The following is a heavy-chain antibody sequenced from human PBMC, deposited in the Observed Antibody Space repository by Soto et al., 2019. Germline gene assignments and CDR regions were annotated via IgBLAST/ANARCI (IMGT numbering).Heavy chain of an antibody. D-gene: IGHD2-2*02. V-gene: IGHV3-23*01. CDR1: GFTFSSYA. CDR3: AIDTSYCSSTSCYNPGDYYYYGMDV. Sequence: GGSLRLSCAASGFTFSSYAMSWVRQAPGKGLEWVSAISGSGGSTYYADSVKGRFTISRDNSKNTLYLQMNSLRAEDTAVYYCAIDTSYCSSTSCYNPGDYYYYGMDVWGQGTTVTVSS. CDR2: ISGSGGST. J-gene: IGHJ6*02.